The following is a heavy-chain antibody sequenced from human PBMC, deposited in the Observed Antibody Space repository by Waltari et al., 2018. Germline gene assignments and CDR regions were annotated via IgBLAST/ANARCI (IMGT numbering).Heavy chain of an antibody. J-gene: IGHJ4*02. CDR3: AREWIDFWSGYPVDY. D-gene: IGHD3-3*01. V-gene: IGHV1-2*06. CDR1: GYTFTGSY. Sequence: QVQLVQSGAEVKKPGASVKVSCKASGYTFTGSYMHWVRQAPGQGLEWMGRINPNSGGTNYAQKFQGRVTMTRDTSISTAYRELSRLRSDDTAGYYCAREWIDFWSGYPVDYWGQGTLVTVSS. CDR2: INPNSGGT.